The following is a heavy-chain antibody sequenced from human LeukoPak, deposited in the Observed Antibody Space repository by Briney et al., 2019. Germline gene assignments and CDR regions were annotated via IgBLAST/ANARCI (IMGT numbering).Heavy chain of an antibody. J-gene: IGHJ4*02. V-gene: IGHV3-33*01. Sequence: GGSLRLSCAASGFTFSSYGMHWVRQAPGKGLEWVAVIWYDGSNKYYADSVKGRFTISRDNSKNTLYLQMNRLRAEDTAVYYCARSGNSALGYFDYWGEGTLVTVSS. D-gene: IGHD4-23*01. CDR2: IWYDGSNK. CDR3: ARSGNSALGYFDY. CDR1: GFTFSSYG.